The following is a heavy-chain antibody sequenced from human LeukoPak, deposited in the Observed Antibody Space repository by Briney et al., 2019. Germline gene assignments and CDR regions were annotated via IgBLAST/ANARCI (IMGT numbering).Heavy chain of an antibody. CDR1: GYTFTGYY. CDR3: ARGMGGYSYGSLPYNWFDP. D-gene: IGHD5-18*01. V-gene: IGHV1-2*02. J-gene: IGHJ5*02. Sequence: GASVKVSCKASGYTFTGYYMHWVRQAPGQGLEWMGWINPNSGGTNYAQKFQGRVTMTRDTSISTAYMELSRLRSDDTAVYYCARGMGGYSYGSLPYNWFDPWGQGTLVTVSS. CDR2: INPNSGGT.